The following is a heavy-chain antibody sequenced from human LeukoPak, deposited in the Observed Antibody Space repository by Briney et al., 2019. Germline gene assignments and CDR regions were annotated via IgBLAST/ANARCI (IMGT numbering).Heavy chain of an antibody. CDR1: GFTFSNYG. CDR2: ISYDGSRK. Sequence: GGSLTLSCASGFTFSNYGMHWVRQAPGKGLEWVTFISYDGSRKYYADSVQGRFSISRDNSKNTVDLQMNSLRAEDTAVYICARDFSGKYCIDYWGQGTLVTVSS. V-gene: IGHV3-30*03. J-gene: IGHJ4*02. CDR3: ARDFSGKYCIDY. D-gene: IGHD1-26*01.